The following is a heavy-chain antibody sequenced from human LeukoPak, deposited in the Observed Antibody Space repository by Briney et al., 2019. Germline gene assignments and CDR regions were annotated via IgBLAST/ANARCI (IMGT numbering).Heavy chain of an antibody. CDR2: ISNGGGS. Sequence: SETLSLTCTVSGGSISGYYWSWVRQPPGKGLEWIGYISNGGGSSYNPSLKSRGTMSVDTSKRQFSLNLTSVTAADTAVYYCAGAQRGYTHGYLGGGYFDYWGQGTLVTVSS. CDR1: GGSISGYY. CDR3: AGAQRGYTHGYLGGGYFDY. V-gene: IGHV4-59*12. D-gene: IGHD5-18*01. J-gene: IGHJ4*02.